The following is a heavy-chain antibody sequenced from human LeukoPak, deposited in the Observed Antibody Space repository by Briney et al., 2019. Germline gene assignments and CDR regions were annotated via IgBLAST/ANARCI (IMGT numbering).Heavy chain of an antibody. CDR3: ARVIGSSGYYYYFDY. CDR2: IYYSGST. CDR1: GGSISSYY. J-gene: IGHJ4*02. Sequence: SETLSLTCTVSGGSISSYYWSWIRQPPGKGLEWIGYIYYSGSTNYNPSLKSRVTISVDTSKNQFSLKLSSVTAADKAVYYCARVIGSSGYYYYFDYWGQGTLVTVSS. D-gene: IGHD3-22*01. V-gene: IGHV4-59*01.